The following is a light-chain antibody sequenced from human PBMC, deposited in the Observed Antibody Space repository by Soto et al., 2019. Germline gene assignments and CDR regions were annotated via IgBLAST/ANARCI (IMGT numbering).Light chain of an antibody. CDR3: QQYGSSPLT. CDR1: QRISNYY. V-gene: IGKV3-20*01. CDR2: GAS. J-gene: IGKJ4*01. Sequence: EIVLTQSPDTLSLSSGERATLSCRASQRISNYYLALYHQKPGQAPRLLIYGASSRATGVPDRFSGSGSGTDFTLTISRLEPEDFAVYYCQQYGSSPLTFGGGSKVEIK.